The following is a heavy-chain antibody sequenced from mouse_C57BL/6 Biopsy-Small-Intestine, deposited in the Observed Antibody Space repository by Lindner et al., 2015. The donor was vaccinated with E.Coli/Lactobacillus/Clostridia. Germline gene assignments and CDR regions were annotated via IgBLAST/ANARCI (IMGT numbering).Heavy chain of an antibody. CDR2: IWSDGNT. CDR1: GFSLTNSA. J-gene: IGHJ3*01. V-gene: IGHV2-2*01. Sequence: VQLQESGPGLVAPSQSLSITCTVSGFSLTNSAVHWVRQSPGKGLEWLGVIWSDGNTDYNAPFISRLSISKDNSRSQVFFKMNSLQVDDTARYYCARNEGNFYRYDVSWFAYVGQGTLVTVSA. D-gene: IGHD2-12*01. CDR3: ARNEGNFYRYDVSWFAY.